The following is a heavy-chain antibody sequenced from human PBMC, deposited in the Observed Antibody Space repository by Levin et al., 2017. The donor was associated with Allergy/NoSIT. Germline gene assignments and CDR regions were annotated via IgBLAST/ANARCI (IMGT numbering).Heavy chain of an antibody. CDR3: ASLTGDHNY. Sequence: SETLSLTCTVSGGSINNYFWSWIRQPAGKGLEWIGRVHSSETTEYNPSLKSRVSLSLDTSRKQFSLKLNSVTAADTAIYYCASLTGDHNYWGQGTLVTVSS. CDR2: VHSSETT. J-gene: IGHJ4*02. CDR1: GGSINNYF. V-gene: IGHV4-4*07. D-gene: IGHD7-27*01.